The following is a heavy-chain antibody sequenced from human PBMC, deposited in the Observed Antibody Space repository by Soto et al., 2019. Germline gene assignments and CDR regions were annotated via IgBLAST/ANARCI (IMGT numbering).Heavy chain of an antibody. CDR1: GFTFSSYG. CDR2: ILSDGSNK. J-gene: IGHJ4*02. Sequence: QVQLVESGGGVVQPGRSLRLSCAASGFTFSSYGMHWVRQAPGRGLEWVAVILSDGSNKYYADAVKGRFTISRDNSKHTLYLQMNGLRTEDTAVYSCANDRYIYGSHKPDHWGQITIVTVSA. CDR3: ANDRYIYGSHKPDH. D-gene: IGHD5-18*01. V-gene: IGHV3-30*18.